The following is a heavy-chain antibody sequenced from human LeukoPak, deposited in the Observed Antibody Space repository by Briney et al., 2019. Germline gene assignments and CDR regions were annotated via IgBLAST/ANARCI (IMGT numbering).Heavy chain of an antibody. CDR2: ISAYNGNT. Sequence: ASVKVSCKASGYTFTSYGISWVRQAPGQGLEWMGWISAYNGNTNYAQKLQGRVTMTTDTSTSTAYMELRSLRSDGTAVYYCARDATHCSSTSCYRRYYYYMDVWGKGTTVTVSS. CDR3: ARDATHCSSTSCYRRYYYYMDV. CDR1: GYTFTSYG. D-gene: IGHD2-2*01. V-gene: IGHV1-18*01. J-gene: IGHJ6*03.